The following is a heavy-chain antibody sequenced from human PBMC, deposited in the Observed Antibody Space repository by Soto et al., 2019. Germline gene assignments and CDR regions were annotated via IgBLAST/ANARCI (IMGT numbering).Heavy chain of an antibody. D-gene: IGHD6-13*01. Sequence: PSETLSLTCTVSEGSVSSSSYYWGLIRQPPGKGLEWIGSIYHSGSTYYNPSIKSRVTISVDTSKNQFSLKLSSVTAADTAVYYCARHLGIAAAKGMDVWGQGTTVTVSS. CDR2: IYHSGST. V-gene: IGHV4-39*01. J-gene: IGHJ6*02. CDR1: EGSVSSSSYY. CDR3: ARHLGIAAAKGMDV.